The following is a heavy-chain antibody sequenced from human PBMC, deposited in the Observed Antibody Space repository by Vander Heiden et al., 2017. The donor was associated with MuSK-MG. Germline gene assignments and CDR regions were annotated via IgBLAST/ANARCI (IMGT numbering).Heavy chain of an antibody. CDR1: GYPFTSYD. J-gene: IGHJ4*02. V-gene: IGHV1-8*01. D-gene: IGHD1-26*01. Sequence: QVQLVQSGAEVRKPGASVKVSCKSSGYPFTSYDINWVRQATGQGLEWMAWMNPKTGKKGFAQKFQGRVSMTTNPSISTAYMELNSLRSEDTAIYYCASDLMGATSPGYWGQGTLVTVSS. CDR2: MNPKTGKK. CDR3: ASDLMGATSPGY.